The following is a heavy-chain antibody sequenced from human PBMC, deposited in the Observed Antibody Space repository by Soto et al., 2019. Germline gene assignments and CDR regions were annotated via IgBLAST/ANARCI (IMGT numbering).Heavy chain of an antibody. D-gene: IGHD3-10*01. Sequence: ESGGGVVQPGRSLRLSCAASGFTFSSYGMHWVRQAPGKGLERVAVIWYDGSNKYYADSVKGRFTISRDNSKNTLYLQMNSLRAEDKAVYYCARELEVRGVMPPYFDFLGQGTLVTGSS. CDR3: ARELEVRGVMPPYFDF. CDR1: GFTFSSYG. V-gene: IGHV3-33*01. CDR2: IWYDGSNK. J-gene: IGHJ4*02.